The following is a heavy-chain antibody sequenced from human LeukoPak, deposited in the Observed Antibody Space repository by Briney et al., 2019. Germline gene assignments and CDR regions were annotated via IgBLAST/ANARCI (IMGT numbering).Heavy chain of an antibody. J-gene: IGHJ5*02. V-gene: IGHV3-23*01. CDR2: ISGSGGST. CDR3: ARDRRRGYSGYNWFDP. CDR1: GLTFSSYA. Sequence: GGSLRLSCAASGLTFSSYAMSWVRQAPGKGLEWVSAISGSGGSTYYADSVKGRFTISRDNSKNTLYLQMNSLRAEDTAVYYCARDRRRGYSGYNWFDPWGQGTLVTVSS. D-gene: IGHD5-12*01.